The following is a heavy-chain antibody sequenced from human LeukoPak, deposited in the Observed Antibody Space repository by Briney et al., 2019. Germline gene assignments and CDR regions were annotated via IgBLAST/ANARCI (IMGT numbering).Heavy chain of an antibody. CDR1: GFTFSSYA. Sequence: GGSLRLSCAASGFTFSSYAMSWVRQAPGKGLEWVSAISGSGGSAYYADSVKGRFTISRDNSNNTLYLQMYTLRAEDTAVYYCAKSEAEQFHPYFDYWGQGTLVTVSS. CDR2: ISGSGGSA. J-gene: IGHJ4*02. D-gene: IGHD1-26*01. CDR3: AKSEAEQFHPYFDY. V-gene: IGHV3-23*01.